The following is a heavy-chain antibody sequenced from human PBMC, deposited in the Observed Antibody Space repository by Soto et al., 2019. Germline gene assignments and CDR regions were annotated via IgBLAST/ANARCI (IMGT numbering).Heavy chain of an antibody. CDR2: VYYSGSA. Sequence: QVQLQESGPGLVKPSQTLSLTCTVSGGSINSAGYYWSWLRQLPGQGLEWIGNVYYSGSANYNPSLTSRVTISIDTSKNNFSLSLSSMTAADTAVYYCARVQTIFGIITVFDFWGQGTLVTVSS. V-gene: IGHV4-31*03. J-gene: IGHJ4*02. CDR1: GGSINSAGYY. CDR3: ARVQTIFGIITVFDF. D-gene: IGHD3-3*01.